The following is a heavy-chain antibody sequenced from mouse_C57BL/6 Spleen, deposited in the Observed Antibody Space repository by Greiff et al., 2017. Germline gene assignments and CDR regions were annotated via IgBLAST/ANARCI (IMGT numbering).Heavy chain of an antibody. D-gene: IGHD1-1*01. Sequence: EVKLVESGGGLVQPGGSMKLSCVASGFTFSNYWMNWVRQSPEKGLEWVAQIRLKSDNYATHYAESVKGRFTISRDDSKSSVYLQMNNLRAEDTGIYYCTVHYYGSRDWYFDVWGTGTTVTVSS. CDR1: GFTFSNYW. V-gene: IGHV6-3*01. CDR3: TVHYYGSRDWYFDV. J-gene: IGHJ1*03. CDR2: IRLKSDNYAT.